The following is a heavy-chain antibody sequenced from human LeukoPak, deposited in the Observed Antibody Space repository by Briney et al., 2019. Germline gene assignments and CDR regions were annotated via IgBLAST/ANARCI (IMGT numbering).Heavy chain of an antibody. J-gene: IGHJ4*02. Sequence: GSLRLSCVVSGLTLRSFGINWVRQAPGKGLEWVSTISHSGDNTYYADSVKGRFTISRDNSKNTLYLQMNSLRAEDTAVYYCAKDRDVWGSLLDYWGQGTLVTVSS. CDR1: GLTLRSFG. D-gene: IGHD3-16*01. CDR2: ISHSGDNT. CDR3: AKDRDVWGSLLDY. V-gene: IGHV3-23*01.